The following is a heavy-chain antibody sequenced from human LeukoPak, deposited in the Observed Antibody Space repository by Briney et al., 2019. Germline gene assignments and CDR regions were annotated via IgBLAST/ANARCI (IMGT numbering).Heavy chain of an antibody. CDR2: ISGSGDST. CDR3: ANEGPNFDY. CDR1: GFTFGDYW. Sequence: PGGSLRLSCAASGFTFGDYWMSWVRQAPGKGLEWVSVISGSGDSTHYADSVKGRFTISRDNSKNTVYLQMNSLRAEDTAVYYCANEGPNFDYWGQGTLVTVAS. V-gene: IGHV3-23*01. D-gene: IGHD2-8*01. J-gene: IGHJ4*02.